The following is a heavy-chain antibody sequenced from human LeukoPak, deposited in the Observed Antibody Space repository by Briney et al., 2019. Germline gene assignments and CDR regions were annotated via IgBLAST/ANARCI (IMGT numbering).Heavy chain of an antibody. CDR2: INWNGGST. D-gene: IGHD3-9*01. Sequence: GGSLRLSRAASGFTFDDYGMSWVRQAPGKGLEWVSSINWNGGSTGYADSVKGRFTISRDNAKNSLYLQMNSLRAEDTALYYCARARYFDWFYCYYMDVWGKGTTVTVSS. J-gene: IGHJ6*03. CDR1: GFTFDDYG. V-gene: IGHV3-20*04. CDR3: ARARYFDWFYCYYMDV.